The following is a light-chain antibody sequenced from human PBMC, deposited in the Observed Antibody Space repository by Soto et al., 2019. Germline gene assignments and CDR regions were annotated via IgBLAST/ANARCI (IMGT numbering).Light chain of an antibody. J-gene: IGKJ1*01. CDR1: QSVAISY. Sequence: ETVLTQSPGTLSLSPGERATLSCRASQSVAISYLAWYQQKPGQAPRLLIYGASSRATRIPDRFSGSGSGTEFTLTISRLEPEDFAVYYCQQYGRSPWTFGQGTKVEIK. V-gene: IGKV3-20*01. CDR2: GAS. CDR3: QQYGRSPWT.